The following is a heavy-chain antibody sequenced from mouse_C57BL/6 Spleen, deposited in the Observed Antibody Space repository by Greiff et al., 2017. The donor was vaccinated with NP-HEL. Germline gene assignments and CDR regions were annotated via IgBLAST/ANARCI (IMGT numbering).Heavy chain of an antibody. CDR3: ATGSSYGGYYFDY. J-gene: IGHJ2*01. CDR1: GYSITSGYY. Sequence: EVQLQESGPGLVKPSQSLSLTCSVTGYSITSGYYWNWIRQFPGNKLEWMGYISYDGSNNYNPSLKNRISITRDTSKNQFFLKLNSVTTEDTATYYCATGSSYGGYYFDYWGQGTTLTVSS. CDR2: ISYDGSN. V-gene: IGHV3-6*01. D-gene: IGHD1-1*01.